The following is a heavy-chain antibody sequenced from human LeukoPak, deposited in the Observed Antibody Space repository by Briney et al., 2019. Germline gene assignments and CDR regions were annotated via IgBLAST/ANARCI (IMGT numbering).Heavy chain of an antibody. D-gene: IGHD6-13*01. Sequence: SETLSLTCTVSGGSISSSSYYWGWIRQPPGKGLEWIGSIYYSGSTYYNPSLKSRVTISVDTSKNQFSLKLSSVTAADTAVYYCARDQLLVGFDYWGQGTLVTVSS. CDR2: IYYSGST. CDR3: ARDQLLVGFDY. V-gene: IGHV4-39*07. CDR1: GGSISSSSYY. J-gene: IGHJ4*02.